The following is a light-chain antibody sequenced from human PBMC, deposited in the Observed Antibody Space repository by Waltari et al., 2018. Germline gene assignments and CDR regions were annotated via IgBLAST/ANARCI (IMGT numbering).Light chain of an antibody. Sequence: QSALTQPRSVSGSPGQSVTISCTGTSGDVGGHNYVSWYQQHPGKAPKLMIYDVSERPSGVPDRFSGSKSGNTASLTISGLQADDEADYYCSSYVGSQTVVFGGGTKLTVL. CDR2: DVS. J-gene: IGLJ2*01. CDR3: SSYVGSQTVV. CDR1: SGDVGGHNY. V-gene: IGLV2-11*01.